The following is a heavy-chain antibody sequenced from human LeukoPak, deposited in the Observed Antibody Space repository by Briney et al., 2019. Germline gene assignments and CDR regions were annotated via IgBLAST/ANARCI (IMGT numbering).Heavy chain of an antibody. V-gene: IGHV4-34*01. CDR3: ARGALRLYPNYYDSSGYHS. CDR2: INHSGST. Sequence: SETLSLTCAVYGGSFSGYYWSWIRQPPGKGLEWIGEINHSGSTNYNPSLKSLVTISVDTAKNQFSLKLSSVTAADTAVYYCARGALRLYPNYYDSSGYHSWGQGTLVTVSS. D-gene: IGHD3-22*01. CDR1: GGSFSGYY. J-gene: IGHJ5*02.